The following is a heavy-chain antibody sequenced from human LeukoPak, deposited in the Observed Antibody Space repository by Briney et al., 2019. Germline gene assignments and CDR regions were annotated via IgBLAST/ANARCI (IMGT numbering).Heavy chain of an antibody. CDR3: ARHAQCSSSWVYYYYYYGMDV. Sequence: SETLSLTCTVSGGSISSYYWSWIRQPPGKGLEWIGYIYYSGSTNYNPSLKSRVTISVDTSKNQFSLKLSSVTAADTAVYYCARHAQCSSSWVYYYYYYGMDVWGQGTTVTVSS. D-gene: IGHD6-13*01. J-gene: IGHJ6*02. CDR2: IYYSGST. CDR1: GGSISSYY. V-gene: IGHV4-59*08.